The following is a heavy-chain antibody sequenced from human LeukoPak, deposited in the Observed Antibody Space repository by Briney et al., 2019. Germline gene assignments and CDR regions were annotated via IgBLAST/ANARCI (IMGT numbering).Heavy chain of an antibody. Sequence: ASAKVSCKASGYTFTGYYMHWVRQTPGQGLEWMGWINPNSGGTNYAQKFQGRVTMTRDTSISTAYMELSRLRSDDTAVYYCANSAGGYGDYSYHLHWGQGTLVTVSS. V-gene: IGHV1-2*02. CDR1: GYTFTGYY. J-gene: IGHJ4*02. CDR3: ANSAGGYGDYSYHLH. D-gene: IGHD4-17*01. CDR2: INPNSGGT.